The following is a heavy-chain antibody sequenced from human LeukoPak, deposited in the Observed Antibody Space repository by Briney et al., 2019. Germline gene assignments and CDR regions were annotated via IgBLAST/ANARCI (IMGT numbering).Heavy chain of an antibody. Sequence: GGSLRLSCVGSGVSIGGDWMTWVRQAPGTGLEWVANIREDGGETYYVDSVKGRFTISRDNAKNSLYLQMNNLRAEDTAVYFCARPVNRLFLFWGPGTLVTVSS. CDR3: ARPVNRLFLF. V-gene: IGHV3-7*01. CDR1: GVSIGGDW. D-gene: IGHD2-21*01. J-gene: IGHJ4*02. CDR2: IREDGGET.